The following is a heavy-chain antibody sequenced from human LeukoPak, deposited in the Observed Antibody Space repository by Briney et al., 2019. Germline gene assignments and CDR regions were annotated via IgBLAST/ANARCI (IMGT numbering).Heavy chain of an antibody. CDR3: ASVGATSNY. D-gene: IGHD1-26*01. CDR2: INQSGST. CDR1: GGSFSGYY. V-gene: IGHV4-34*01. Sequence: PSETLSLTCAVYGGSFSGYYWSWIRQPPGKGLEWMGEINQSGSTNYNPSLKSRVTISVDTSKNQFSLKLSSLTAADTAVYYCASVGATSNYWGQGTLVTVSS. J-gene: IGHJ4*02.